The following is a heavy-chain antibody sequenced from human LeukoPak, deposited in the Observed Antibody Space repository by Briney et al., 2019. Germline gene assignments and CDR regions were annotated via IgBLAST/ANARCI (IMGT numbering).Heavy chain of an antibody. J-gene: IGHJ5*02. D-gene: IGHD2-2*01. CDR1: GYTFTGYY. CDR2: INPNSGGT. CDR3: SRRRGWIVVGQAASLFEP. Sequence: VASVKVSCKASGYTFTGYYMHWVRQAPGQGLEWMGWINPNSGGTNYAQKFQGRVTMTRDTSISTAYMELSRLRSDDTAVDYCSRRRGWIVVGQAASLFEPWGPGTLVTVSS. V-gene: IGHV1-2*02.